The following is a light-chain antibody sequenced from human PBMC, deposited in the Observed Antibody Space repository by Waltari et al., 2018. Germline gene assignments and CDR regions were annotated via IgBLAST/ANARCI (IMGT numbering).Light chain of an antibody. CDR1: QSISKW. J-gene: IGKJ4*01. CDR2: NAS. CDR3: QQYNSYSLLS. V-gene: IGKV1-5*03. Sequence: DIQMTQSPSTLSAYVGDRVIFSCRASQSISKWLAWYQQKPGKAPKLLIYNASTLESGVPARFSGSGSGTEFTLTISSLQPEDFATYYCQQYNSYSLLSFGGGTKVEIK.